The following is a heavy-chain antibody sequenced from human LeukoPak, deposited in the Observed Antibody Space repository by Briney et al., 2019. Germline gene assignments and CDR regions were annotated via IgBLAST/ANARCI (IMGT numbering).Heavy chain of an antibody. CDR2: INHSGST. D-gene: IGHD6-13*01. CDR3: ARHPSSSWGYYFDY. CDR1: GGSFSGYY. V-gene: IGHV4-34*01. Sequence: SETLSLTCAVYGGSFSGYYWSWIRQPPGKGLEWIGEINHSGSTNYNPSLKSRVTTSVDKSKNQFSLKLSSVTAADTAVYYCARHPSSSWGYYFDYWGQGTLVTVSS. J-gene: IGHJ4*02.